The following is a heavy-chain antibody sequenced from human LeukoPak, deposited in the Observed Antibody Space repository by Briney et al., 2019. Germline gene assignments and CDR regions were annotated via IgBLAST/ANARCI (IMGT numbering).Heavy chain of an antibody. D-gene: IGHD6-19*01. CDR1: GGSLSGYY. CDR3: ARDSSGLDY. J-gene: IGHJ4*02. CDR2: INHSGST. Sequence: PSETLSLTCAVYGGSLSGYYWSWIRQPPGKGLEWIGEINHSGSTNYNPSLKSRVTISVDTSKNQFSLKLSSVTAADTAVYYCARDSSGLDYWGQGTLVTVSS. V-gene: IGHV4-34*01.